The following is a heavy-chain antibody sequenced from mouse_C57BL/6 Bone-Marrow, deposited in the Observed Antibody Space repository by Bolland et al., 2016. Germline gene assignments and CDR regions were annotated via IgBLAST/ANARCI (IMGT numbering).Heavy chain of an antibody. Sequence: SETHYNQKFKDKATLTVDKSSSTAYMQLSSLTSEDSAVYYCARSGMDGYYGGMDYWGQGTS. V-gene: IGHV1-52*01. CDR3: ARSGMDGYYGGMDY. CDR2: SET. J-gene: IGHJ4*01. D-gene: IGHD2-3*01.